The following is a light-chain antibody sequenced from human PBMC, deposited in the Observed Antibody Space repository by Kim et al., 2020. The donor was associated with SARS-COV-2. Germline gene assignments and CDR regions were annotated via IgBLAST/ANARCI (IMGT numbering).Light chain of an antibody. V-gene: IGKV3-20*01. CDR1: QRVSSSY. CDR3: QQYAKSPYT. CDR2: GAS. J-gene: IGKJ2*01. Sequence: ENVLTQSPGTLSLSPGEGATLSCRASQRVSSSYLAWYQQRPGQAPRLLIYGASSRATGIQDRFSGSGSETDFTLTISRLEPEDFGVYYCQQYAKSPYTFGQGTKLEI.